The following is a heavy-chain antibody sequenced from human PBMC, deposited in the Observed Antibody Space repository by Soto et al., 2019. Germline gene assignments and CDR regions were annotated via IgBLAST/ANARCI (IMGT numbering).Heavy chain of an antibody. CDR1: GFTFSSYW. D-gene: IGHD4-17*01. V-gene: IGHV3-74*01. CDR2: INPDGSDT. Sequence: EVQLVESGGGLVQPGGSLRLSCAASGFTFSSYWMHWVRPAPGKGLVWVARINPDGSDTIYADSVKGRFTISRDNAKNTLYLQMSSLRAEDTAVYYCARPTVTLHYWGQGTLVAVSS. CDR3: ARPTVTLHY. J-gene: IGHJ4*02.